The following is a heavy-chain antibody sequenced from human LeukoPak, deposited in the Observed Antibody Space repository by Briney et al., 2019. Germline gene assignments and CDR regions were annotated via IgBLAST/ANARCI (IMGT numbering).Heavy chain of an antibody. V-gene: IGHV3-30*03. D-gene: IGHD6-13*01. CDR3: ARDRSLPRIAAAGIDYYYYMDI. CDR1: GFTFSSYS. J-gene: IGHJ6*03. CDR2: ISYDGSNK. Sequence: GGSLRLSCAASGFTFSSYSMNWVRQAPGQGLEWVALISYDGSNKYYADSVKGRFTISRDNSKNTLSLQMTSLRAEDTAVYYCARDRSLPRIAAAGIDYYYYMDIWGQGTMVTVSS.